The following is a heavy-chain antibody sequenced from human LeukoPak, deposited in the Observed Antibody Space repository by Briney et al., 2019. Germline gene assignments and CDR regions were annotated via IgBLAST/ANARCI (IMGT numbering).Heavy chain of an antibody. CDR3: ARGEQQLAYFDY. CDR2: IIPIFGTA. V-gene: IGHV1-69*13. CDR1: GDTFSSYA. Sequence: GASVKVSCKASGDTFSSYAISWGRQAPGQGRECMGGIIPIFGTANYAQKFQSRVTITADESTSTAYMELSSLRSEDTAVYYCARGEQQLAYFDYWGEGNLGTVSS. D-gene: IGHD6-13*01. J-gene: IGHJ4*02.